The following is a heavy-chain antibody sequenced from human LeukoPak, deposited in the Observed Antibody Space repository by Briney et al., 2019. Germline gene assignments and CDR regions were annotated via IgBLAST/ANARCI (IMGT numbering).Heavy chain of an antibody. CDR3: ASQKKPGIAVAGTSFDY. Sequence: SETLSLTCSVSGGSISSLYWGWIRQPPGKGLEWIGSIYYSGSTYYNPSLKSRVTISVDTSKNQFSLKLSSVTAADTAVYYCASQKKPGIAVAGTSFDYWGQGTLVTVSS. CDR2: IYYSGST. J-gene: IGHJ4*02. V-gene: IGHV4-39*01. CDR1: GGSISSLY. D-gene: IGHD6-19*01.